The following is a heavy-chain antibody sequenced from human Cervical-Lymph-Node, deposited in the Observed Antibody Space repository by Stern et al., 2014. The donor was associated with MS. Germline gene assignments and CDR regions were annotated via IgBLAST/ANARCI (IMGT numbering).Heavy chain of an antibody. Sequence: VQLVESGGGVVQPGRSLRLSCAASGFTFSSYGMHWVRQAPGKGLEWVAVIWYDGSNKYYADSVKGRFTISRDNSKNTLYLQMNSLRAEDTAVYYCERSSSPSPYYYYGMDVWGQGTTVTVSS. D-gene: IGHD6-13*01. CDR2: IWYDGSNK. J-gene: IGHJ6*02. V-gene: IGHV3-33*01. CDR1: GFTFSSYG. CDR3: ERSSSPSPYYYYGMDV.